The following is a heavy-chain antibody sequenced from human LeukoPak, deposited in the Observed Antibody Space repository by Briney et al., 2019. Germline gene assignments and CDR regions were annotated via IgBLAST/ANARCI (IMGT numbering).Heavy chain of an antibody. V-gene: IGHV1-69*05. Sequence: GASVKVSCKASGYTFTSYAISWVRQAPGQGLEWMGRIIPIFGTANYAQKFQGRVTITTDESTSTAYMELSSLRSEDTAVYYCARIDYGGNSAFDIWGQGTMVTVSS. D-gene: IGHD4-23*01. CDR3: ARIDYGGNSAFDI. CDR2: IIPIFGTA. J-gene: IGHJ3*02. CDR1: GYTFTSYA.